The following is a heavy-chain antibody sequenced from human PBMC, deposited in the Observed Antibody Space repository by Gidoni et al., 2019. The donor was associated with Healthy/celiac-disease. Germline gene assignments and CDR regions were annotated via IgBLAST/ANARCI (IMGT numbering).Heavy chain of an antibody. Sequence: QVQLVQSGAEVKKPGASVKVSCTASGYTFTSYGLSWVRQAPGQGLEWMGWISAYNGNTNYAQKLQGRVTMTTDTSTSTAYMELRSLRADDTAVYYCARSISRGIAKYSSRYYFDYWGQGTLVTVSS. J-gene: IGHJ4*02. CDR2: ISAYNGNT. CDR1: GYTFTSYG. D-gene: IGHD6-19*01. CDR3: ARSISRGIAKYSSRYYFDY. V-gene: IGHV1-18*01.